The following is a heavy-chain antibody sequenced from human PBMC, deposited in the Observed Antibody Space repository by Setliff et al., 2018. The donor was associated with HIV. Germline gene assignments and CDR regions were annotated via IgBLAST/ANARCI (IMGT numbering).Heavy chain of an antibody. J-gene: IGHJ4*02. Sequence: PSETLSLTCTVSGGSISSSSYYWGWIRQPPGKGLEWIGSIYYSGSTYYNPSLKSRVTISVDTSKNQFSLKLSSVTAADTAVYYCARRHATMVRGVLDWGQGTLVTVSS. CDR3: ARRHATMVRGVLD. D-gene: IGHD3-10*01. CDR2: IYYSGST. V-gene: IGHV4-39*01. CDR1: GGSISSSSYY.